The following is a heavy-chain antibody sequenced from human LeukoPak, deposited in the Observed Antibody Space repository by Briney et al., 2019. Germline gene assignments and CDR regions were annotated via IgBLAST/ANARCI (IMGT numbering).Heavy chain of an antibody. J-gene: IGHJ3*02. CDR1: GGSISSDY. V-gene: IGHV4-4*07. CDR3: ARARLAFDAFDI. Sequence: PSETLSLPCTVSGGSISSDYWSCIRQPAGKGLEWIGRIYTSGSTNYNPSLKSRVTISVDKSKNQFSLKLSSVTAADTAVYYCARARLAFDAFDIWGQGTMVTVSS. D-gene: IGHD6-19*01. CDR2: IYTSGST.